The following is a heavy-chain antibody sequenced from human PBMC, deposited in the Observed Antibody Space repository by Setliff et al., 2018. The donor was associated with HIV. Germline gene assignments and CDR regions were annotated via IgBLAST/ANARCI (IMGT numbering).Heavy chain of an antibody. CDR2: ISSTGTYI. Sequence: GGSLRLSCAASGFTFSNYDMNWIRQAPGKGLEWVSSISSTGTYIYYADSMKGRFTISRDNAKNSLYLQMNSLRAEDTAVYYCAREGGIVVVPAADIRDWGQGTLVTVPS. D-gene: IGHD2-2*01. CDR3: AREGGIVVVPAADIRD. V-gene: IGHV3-21*01. CDR1: GFTFSNYD. J-gene: IGHJ4*02.